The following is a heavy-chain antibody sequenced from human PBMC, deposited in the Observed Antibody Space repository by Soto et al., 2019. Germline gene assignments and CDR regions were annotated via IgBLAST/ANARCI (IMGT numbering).Heavy chain of an antibody. CDR3: ARADSSALDY. J-gene: IGHJ4*02. Sequence: TSETLSLTCTVSVGSISSYYWSWIRQPPGKGLEWIGYIYYSGSTNYNPSLKSRVTISVDTSKNQFSLKLSSVTAADTAVYYCARADSSALDYWGQGTLVTVPQ. V-gene: IGHV4-59*01. CDR2: IYYSGST. CDR1: VGSISSYY. D-gene: IGHD6-19*01.